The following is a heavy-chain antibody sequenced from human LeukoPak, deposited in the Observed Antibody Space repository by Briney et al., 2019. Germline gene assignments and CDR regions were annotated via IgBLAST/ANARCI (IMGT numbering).Heavy chain of an antibody. V-gene: IGHV4-39*07. CDR1: GGSISSSSYY. J-gene: IGHJ5*02. CDR2: TYYSGST. D-gene: IGHD1-26*01. Sequence: SETLSLTCTVSGGSISSSSYYWGWIRQPPGKGLEWIGSTYYSGSTYYNPSLKSRVTISVDTSKNQFSLKLSSVTAADTAVYYCARYSGSYLLVDPWGQGTLVTVSS. CDR3: ARYSGSYLLVDP.